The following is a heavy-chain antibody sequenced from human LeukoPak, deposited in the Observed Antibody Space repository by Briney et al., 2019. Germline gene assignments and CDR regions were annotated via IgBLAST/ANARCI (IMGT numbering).Heavy chain of an antibody. CDR1: GGSFSNYY. CDR2: IHPSGST. Sequence: SETLSLTCTIYGGSFSNYYINWIRRPPGKGLEWIGEIHPSGSTYYNPSLKSRVTISVDRSKNQFSLKLSSVTAADTAVYYCARMKQNPYDSSGIDYWGQGTLVTVSS. CDR3: ARMKQNPYDSSGIDY. J-gene: IGHJ4*02. D-gene: IGHD3-22*01. V-gene: IGHV4-34*01.